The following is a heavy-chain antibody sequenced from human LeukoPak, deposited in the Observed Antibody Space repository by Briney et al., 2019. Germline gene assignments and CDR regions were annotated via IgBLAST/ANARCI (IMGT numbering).Heavy chain of an antibody. CDR2: IYYSGST. Sequence: QTSETLSLTCTVSGGSISSSSYFWGWIRQPPGKGLEWIGSIYYSGSTYYNPSLKSRVTISVDTSKSQFSLNLISVTAADTAVYYCARHFIGSHSYYFDYWGQGTLVTVSS. J-gene: IGHJ4*02. CDR3: ARHFIGSHSYYFDY. D-gene: IGHD1-26*01. V-gene: IGHV4-39*01. CDR1: GGSISSSSYF.